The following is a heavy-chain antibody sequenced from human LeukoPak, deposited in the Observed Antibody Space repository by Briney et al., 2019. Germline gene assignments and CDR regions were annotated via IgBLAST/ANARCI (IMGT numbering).Heavy chain of an antibody. J-gene: IGHJ5*02. V-gene: IGHV4-38-2*02. Sequence: SETLSLTCTVSGYSISSGHFWSWIRQPPGKGLEWIGSIYGSGTTYYDPPLRSRVTMSVDTSKNQFSLKLSSVTAADTAVYYCARDRGCSSTSCQRVIGLGFDPWGQGTLVTVSS. CDR2: IYGSGTT. D-gene: IGHD2-2*01. CDR3: ARDRGCSSTSCQRVIGLGFDP. CDR1: GYSISSGHF.